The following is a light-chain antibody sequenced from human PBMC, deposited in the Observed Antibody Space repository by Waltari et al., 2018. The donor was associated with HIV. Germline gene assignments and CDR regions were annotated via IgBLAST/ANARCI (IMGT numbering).Light chain of an antibody. J-gene: IGKJ4*01. CDR2: GAS. Sequence: EIVMTQSAATLSVSPGESARLPCRASQSVSSNLAWYQQKPGQAPRLLIYGASTRATGIPARFSGSGSGTEFTLTISSLQSEDFAVYYCQQYNNWPLTFGGGTKVEIK. CDR3: QQYNNWPLT. CDR1: QSVSSN. V-gene: IGKV3-15*01.